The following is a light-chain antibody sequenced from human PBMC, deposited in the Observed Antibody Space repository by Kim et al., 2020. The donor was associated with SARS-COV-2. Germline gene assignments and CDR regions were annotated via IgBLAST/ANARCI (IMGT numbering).Light chain of an antibody. Sequence: EIVSTQSPATLSLSPGERATRSCRASQSVGNYLAWYQQKPGQAPRPLIYDASRRATGIPARFSGTWSGTDFTLTISSLEPEEFAVYYCQQRANWPVTFGRGTKVDIK. CDR3: QQRANWPVT. CDR2: DAS. J-gene: IGKJ4*01. V-gene: IGKV3-11*01. CDR1: QSVGNY.